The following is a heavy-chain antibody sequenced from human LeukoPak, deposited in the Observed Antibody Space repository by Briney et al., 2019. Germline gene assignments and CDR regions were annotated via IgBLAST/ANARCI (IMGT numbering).Heavy chain of an antibody. Sequence: GGSLRLSCAASGLTFSSNAMRWVRQAPGKGLEWVAVISYDGSNKYYADSVKGRFTISRDNSKNTLYLQMNSLRAEDTAVYYCARNYDYGDYWGQGTLVTVSS. CDR2: ISYDGSNK. CDR3: ARNYDYGDY. V-gene: IGHV3-30-3*01. D-gene: IGHD3-10*01. CDR1: GLTFSSNA. J-gene: IGHJ4*02.